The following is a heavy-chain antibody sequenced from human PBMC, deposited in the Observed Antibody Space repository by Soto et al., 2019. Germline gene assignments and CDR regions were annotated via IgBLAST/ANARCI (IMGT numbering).Heavy chain of an antibody. D-gene: IGHD3-9*01. CDR3: AKDLKTWDILTGYGY. J-gene: IGHJ4*02. Sequence: QVQLVESGGGVVQPGRSLRLSCAASGFTFSSYGMHWVRQAPGKGLEWVAVISYDGSNKYYADSVKGRFTISRDNSKNTLYLQMNSLRAEDTAVYDCAKDLKTWDILTGYGYGGQGTLVTVS. V-gene: IGHV3-30*18. CDR2: ISYDGSNK. CDR1: GFTFSSYG.